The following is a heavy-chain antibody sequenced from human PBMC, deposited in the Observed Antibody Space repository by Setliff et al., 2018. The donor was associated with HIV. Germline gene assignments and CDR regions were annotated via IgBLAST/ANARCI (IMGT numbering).Heavy chain of an antibody. Sequence: SETLSLTCAVYGGSFSGYYWSWIRQPPGKGLEWIGEINHSGSTNYNPSLKSRVTISVDTSKNQFSLKLSSVTAADTAVYYCARLFIPNYFDPWGQGTLVTVSS. CDR3: ARLFIPNYFDP. V-gene: IGHV4-34*01. CDR2: INHSGST. CDR1: GGSFSGYY. D-gene: IGHD2-21*01. J-gene: IGHJ5*02.